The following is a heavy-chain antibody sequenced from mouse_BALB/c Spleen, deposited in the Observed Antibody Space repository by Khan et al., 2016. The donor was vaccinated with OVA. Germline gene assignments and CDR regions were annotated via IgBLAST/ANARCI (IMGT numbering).Heavy chain of an antibody. CDR2: ISSVATYT. D-gene: IGHD2-1*01. CDR3: ANGNYGCFAY. J-gene: IGHJ3*01. V-gene: IGHV5-9-1*01. CDR1: GFTFSSFT. Sequence: EVELVESGGGLVKPGGSLKLSCAASGFTFSSFTMSWVRPTPEKRLEWVATISSVATYTYYPDSVKGRFTISRDNAKNTLYLQMNSLRSENTAMYYCANGNYGCFAYWGQGTLVTVSA.